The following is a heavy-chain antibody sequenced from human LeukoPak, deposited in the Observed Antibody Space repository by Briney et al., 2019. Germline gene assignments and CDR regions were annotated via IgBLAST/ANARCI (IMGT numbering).Heavy chain of an antibody. CDR2: INHSVST. D-gene: IGHD2-15*01. CDR3: ARGPFYCSGGSCYYYYYYMDV. Sequence: SETLSLTCAVYGGSFSGYYWSGIRQPPGKGLEWIGEINHSVSTNYNPSLKSRVTISVDTSKNQFSLKLSAVTAADTAVYYCARGPFYCSGGSCYYYYYYMDVWGKGTTVTVSS. J-gene: IGHJ6*03. CDR1: GGSFSGYY. V-gene: IGHV4-34*01.